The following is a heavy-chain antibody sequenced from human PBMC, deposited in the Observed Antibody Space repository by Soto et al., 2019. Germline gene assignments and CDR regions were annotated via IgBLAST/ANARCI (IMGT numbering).Heavy chain of an antibody. CDR3: ARDRVVIIREYYYYMDV. CDR1: GGSFSGYY. D-gene: IGHD3-3*01. J-gene: IGHJ6*03. Sequence: SETLSLTCAVYGGSFSGYYWSWIRQPPGKGLEWIGEINHSGSTNYNPSLKSRVTISVDTSKNQFSLKLSSVTAADTAVYYCARDRVVIIREYYYYMDVWGKGTTVTVSS. CDR2: INHSGST. V-gene: IGHV4-34*01.